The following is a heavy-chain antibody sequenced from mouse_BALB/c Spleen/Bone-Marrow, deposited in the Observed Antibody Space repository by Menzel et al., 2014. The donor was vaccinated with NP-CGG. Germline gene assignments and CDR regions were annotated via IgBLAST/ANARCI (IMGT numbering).Heavy chain of an antibody. D-gene: IGHD1-2*01. V-gene: IGHV1-80*01. CDR1: GYAFSSYW. Sequence: VNVVESGAELVRPGSSVKISCKASGYAFSSYWVNWVRQRPGQGLEWIGRIYPGDGDTNYNGKFKDKATLTADKSSSTAYMQLSSLTSEASAVYFCAKSGYGSFDYWGQGTTLTVSS. CDR3: AKSGYGSFDY. CDR2: IYPGDGDT. J-gene: IGHJ2*01.